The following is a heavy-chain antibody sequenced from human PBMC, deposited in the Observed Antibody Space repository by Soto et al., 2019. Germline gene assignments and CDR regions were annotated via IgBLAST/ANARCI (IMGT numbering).Heavy chain of an antibody. CDR1: GFTFSSYA. V-gene: IGHV3-30-3*01. CDR2: ISYDGSNK. D-gene: IGHD5-18*01. J-gene: IGHJ6*01. Sequence: GGSLRLSCAASGFTFSSYAMHWVRQAPGKGLEWVAVISYDGSNKYYADSVKGRFTISRDNSKNTLYLQMNSLRAEDTAVYYCARGNTAMVPYYYYYYGMD. CDR3: ARGNTAMVPYYYYYYGMD.